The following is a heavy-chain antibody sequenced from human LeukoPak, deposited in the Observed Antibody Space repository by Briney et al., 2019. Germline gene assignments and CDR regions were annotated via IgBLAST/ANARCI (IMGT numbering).Heavy chain of an antibody. Sequence: ASVKVSCKASGYTFTSYDISWVRQAPGQGLEWMGWISAYNGNTNYAQKLQGRVTMTTDTSTSTAYMELRSLRSDDTAVYYCARCSQLLWFGELSSYYGMDVWGQGTTVTVSS. V-gene: IGHV1-18*01. CDR2: ISAYNGNT. J-gene: IGHJ6*02. D-gene: IGHD3-10*01. CDR1: GYTFTSYD. CDR3: ARCSQLLWFGELSSYYGMDV.